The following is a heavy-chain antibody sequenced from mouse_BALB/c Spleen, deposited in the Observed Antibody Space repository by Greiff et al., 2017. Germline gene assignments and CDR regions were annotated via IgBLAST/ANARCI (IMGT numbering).Heavy chain of an antibody. CDR3: ARRIITGMDY. Sequence: VKLMESGAELVRPGSSVKISCKASGYAFSSYWMNWVKQRPGQGLEWIGQIYPGDGDTNYNGKFKGKATLTADKSSSTAYMQLSSLTSEDSAVYFCARRIITGMDYWGQGTSVTVSS. V-gene: IGHV1-80*01. CDR2: IYPGDGDT. J-gene: IGHJ4*01. D-gene: IGHD2-4*01. CDR1: GYAFSSYW.